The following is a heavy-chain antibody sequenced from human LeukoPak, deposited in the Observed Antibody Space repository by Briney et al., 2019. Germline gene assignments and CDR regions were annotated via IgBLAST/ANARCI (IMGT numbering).Heavy chain of an antibody. D-gene: IGHD3-16*01. V-gene: IGHV5-51*01. Sequence: KYGESLKISCKASGYSFTDYWIGWVRQMPGKGLEWMAIIYPGDSDTRYSPSFHGQVTISADKSISTAYLQWSNLKASDTAMYYCARHWGLHIINDAFHVWGQGTMVTVSS. CDR1: GYSFTDYW. CDR2: IYPGDSDT. J-gene: IGHJ3*01. CDR3: ARHWGLHIINDAFHV.